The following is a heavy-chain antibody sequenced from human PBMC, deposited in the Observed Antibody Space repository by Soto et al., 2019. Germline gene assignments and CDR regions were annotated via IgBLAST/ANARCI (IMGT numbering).Heavy chain of an antibody. CDR1: GGTFSSSS. Sequence: ASVKVSCKASGGTFSSSSISWVRQAPGQGLEWMGGIIPIFGTANYTQKFQGRVTITADESTSTAYMELSSLRSEDTAVYYCATTRKYYYDSSGYDAFDIWGQGTMVTVSS. CDR3: ATTRKYYYDSSGYDAFDI. CDR2: IIPIFGTA. D-gene: IGHD3-22*01. J-gene: IGHJ3*02. V-gene: IGHV1-69*13.